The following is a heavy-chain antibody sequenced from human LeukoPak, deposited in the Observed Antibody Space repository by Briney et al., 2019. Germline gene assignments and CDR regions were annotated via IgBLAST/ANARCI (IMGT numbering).Heavy chain of an antibody. D-gene: IGHD5-12*01. Sequence: SETLSLTCTVSGGSISNYYWSWIRQPPGKGLEWIGEIYHSGSTNYNPSLKSRVTISVDKSKNRFSLKLSSVTAADTAVYYCARVVSGYDYLDYWGQGTLVTVSS. J-gene: IGHJ4*02. CDR3: ARVVSGYDYLDY. CDR1: GGSISNYY. V-gene: IGHV4-59*12. CDR2: IYHSGST.